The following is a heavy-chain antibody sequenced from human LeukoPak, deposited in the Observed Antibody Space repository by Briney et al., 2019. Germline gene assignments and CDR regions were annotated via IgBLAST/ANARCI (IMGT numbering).Heavy chain of an antibody. CDR2: INHSGRT. V-gene: IGHV4-34*01. J-gene: IGHJ5*02. CDR3: ARAARDDWVDP. CDR1: GGSFSGYY. Sequence: SETLSLTCAVYGGSFSGYYWSWIGQPPGKGLEWIGEINHSGRTNYNPSLKSRVTISVDTSKNQFSLKLSSVTAADTAVYYCARAARDDWVDPWGQGTLVTVSS.